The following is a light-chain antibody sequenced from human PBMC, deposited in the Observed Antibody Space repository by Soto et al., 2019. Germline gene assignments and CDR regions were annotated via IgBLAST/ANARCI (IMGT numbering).Light chain of an antibody. Sequence: EIVLTQSPATLSLSPGERATLSCRASQSVSSYLAWYQQKPGQAPRLLIYDASNRATGIPARFSSSGSGTDFTLTISSLEPEDVAVYYCQQRSNWPPYTFGQGTKLEIK. V-gene: IGKV3-11*01. CDR3: QQRSNWPPYT. J-gene: IGKJ2*01. CDR1: QSVSSY. CDR2: DAS.